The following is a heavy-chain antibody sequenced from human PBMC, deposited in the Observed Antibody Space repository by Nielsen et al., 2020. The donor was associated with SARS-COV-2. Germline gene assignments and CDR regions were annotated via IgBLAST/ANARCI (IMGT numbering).Heavy chain of an antibody. Sequence: GESLKISCAASGFSISNYWMNWVRQAPGKGLAWVSAISGSADITYYADSVKGRFTISRDNSRNTLYLQMNSLRAEDTAVYYCATRDYSTGWYSHDYWGQGTLVSVSS. D-gene: IGHD6-19*01. CDR2: ISGSADIT. J-gene: IGHJ4*02. CDR1: GFSISNYW. V-gene: IGHV3-23*01. CDR3: ATRDYSTGWYSHDY.